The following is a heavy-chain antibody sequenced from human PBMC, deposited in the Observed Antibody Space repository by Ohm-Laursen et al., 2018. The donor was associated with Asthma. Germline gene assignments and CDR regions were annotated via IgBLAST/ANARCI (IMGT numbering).Heavy chain of an antibody. D-gene: IGHD1-26*01. CDR2: ISTASTFI. V-gene: IGHV3-21*01. Sequence: SLRLSCAASGYTFSRYSIHWFRQVPGKGPEWVASISTASTFIYYADSVRGRFTTSRDNAKNSVYLQMNSLRAEDTALYYCERIGPEWELPGREYSLHHWGQGTQVTVSS. CDR3: ERIGPEWELPGREYSLHH. CDR1: GYTFSRYS. J-gene: IGHJ1*01.